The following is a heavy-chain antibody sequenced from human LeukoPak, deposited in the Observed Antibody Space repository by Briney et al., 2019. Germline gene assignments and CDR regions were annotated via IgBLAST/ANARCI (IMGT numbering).Heavy chain of an antibody. CDR1: GGSISSSSYY. CDR3: ARRCIAAAGKEADY. CDR2: IYYSGST. Sequence: SETLSLTCTVSGGSISSSSYYWGWIRQPPGKGLEWIGSIYYSGSTYYNPSLKSRVTISVDTSKNQFSLKLSSVTAADTAVYYCARRCIAAAGKEADYWGQGTLVTVSS. V-gene: IGHV4-39*01. J-gene: IGHJ4*02. D-gene: IGHD6-13*01.